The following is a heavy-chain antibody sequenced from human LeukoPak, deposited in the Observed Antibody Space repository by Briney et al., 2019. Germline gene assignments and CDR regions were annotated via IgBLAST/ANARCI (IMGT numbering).Heavy chain of an antibody. CDR2: TSYSGNT. Sequence: SETLSLTCTVSGGSINNYYWSWIRQPPGKGLEWIGYTSYSGNTDYNPSLKSRVTISVDTSKNQFSLKLTSVTAADTALYYCARCPKGVYYYYMDVWGKGTTVTVSS. J-gene: IGHJ6*03. CDR1: GGSINNYY. V-gene: IGHV4-59*01. CDR3: ARCPKGVYYYYMDV.